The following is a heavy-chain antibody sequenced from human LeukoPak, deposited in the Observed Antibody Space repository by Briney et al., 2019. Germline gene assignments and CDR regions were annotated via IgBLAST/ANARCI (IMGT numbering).Heavy chain of an antibody. J-gene: IGHJ4*02. V-gene: IGHV3-30*02. CDR2: IRYDGSNK. CDR1: GFTFSSYA. CDR3: AKDQDSTSCYPDY. Sequence: PGGSLRLSCAASGFTFSSYAMSWVRQAPGKGLEWVAFIRYDGSNKYYADSVKGRFTISRDNSKNTLYLQMNSLRAEDTAVYYCAKDQDSTSCYPDYWGQGTLVTVSS. D-gene: IGHD2-2*01.